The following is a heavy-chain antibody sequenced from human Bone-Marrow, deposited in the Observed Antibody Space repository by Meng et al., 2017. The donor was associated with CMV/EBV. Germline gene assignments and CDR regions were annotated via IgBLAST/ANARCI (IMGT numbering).Heavy chain of an antibody. J-gene: IGHJ4*02. CDR3: ARQWDYGYNSLDY. V-gene: IGHV3-13*01. D-gene: IGHD3-16*01. CDR1: GFSFSSHD. Sequence: GESLKISCAASGFSFSSHDMHWVRQTPGKGLEWVSSIGSAGDRYYAGSVKGRFTISRENAKNSFSLQMNSLRVGDTAVYYCARQWDYGYNSLDYWGQGTLVTFSS. CDR2: IGSAGDR.